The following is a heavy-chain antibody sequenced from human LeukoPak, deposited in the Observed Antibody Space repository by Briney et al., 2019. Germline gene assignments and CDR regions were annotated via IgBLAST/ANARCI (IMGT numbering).Heavy chain of an antibody. D-gene: IGHD3-10*01. CDR3: ARGIISVVRGVNWFDP. CDR1: GYTFTSYD. J-gene: IGHJ5*02. Sequence: ASVKVSCKASGYTFTSYDINWVRQATGQGLEWMGWMNPNSGNTGYAQKFQGRVTMTRNTSISTAYMELSSLRSDDTAVYYCARGIISVVRGVNWFDPWGQGTLVTVSS. V-gene: IGHV1-8*01. CDR2: MNPNSGNT.